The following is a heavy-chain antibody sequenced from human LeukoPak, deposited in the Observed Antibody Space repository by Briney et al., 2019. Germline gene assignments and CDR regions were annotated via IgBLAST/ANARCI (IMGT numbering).Heavy chain of an antibody. CDR1: GFTFSSYA. J-gene: IGHJ3*02. D-gene: IGHD6-13*01. V-gene: IGHV3-23*01. CDR2: ISGGGDST. CDR3: ARIAAARSGAYDAFDI. Sequence: GGSLRLSCAASGFTFSSYAMNWVRQTPGKGLEWVSGISGGGDSTYYGDSVKGRFTISRDNSKNTLYLQMNSLRAEDTAVYYCARIAAARSGAYDAFDIWGQGTMVTVSS.